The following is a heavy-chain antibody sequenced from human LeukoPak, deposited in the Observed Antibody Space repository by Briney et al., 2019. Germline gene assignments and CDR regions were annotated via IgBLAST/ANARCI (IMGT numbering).Heavy chain of an antibody. V-gene: IGHV4-4*07. CDR3: ARYASGSRFDS. Sequence: PSETLSLTCTVSGGSFSNYYWSWIRQLAGKGLEWTGRIYSTESTNYNPSLESRVTMSVDTTKNQFSLRLSSVTAADTAVYYCARYASGSRFDSRGQGTLVTVSS. CDR2: IYSTEST. CDR1: GGSFSNYY. D-gene: IGHD3-10*01. J-gene: IGHJ4*02.